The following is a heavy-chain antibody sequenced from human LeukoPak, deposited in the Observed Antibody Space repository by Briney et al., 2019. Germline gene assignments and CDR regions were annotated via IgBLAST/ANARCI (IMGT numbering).Heavy chain of an antibody. D-gene: IGHD3-22*01. Sequence: PGRSLRLSCAASGFTFTAYLIHWVSQAPGKGLEWVAVMSSDGNAMFYADSVKGRFTISRDNSKNTLYLQMNSLRAEDTAVYYCVRESEYYFDHSASFDYWGQGTLVTVSS. CDR3: VRESEYYFDHSASFDY. V-gene: IGHV3-30-3*01. J-gene: IGHJ4*02. CDR1: GFTFTAYL. CDR2: MSSDGNAM.